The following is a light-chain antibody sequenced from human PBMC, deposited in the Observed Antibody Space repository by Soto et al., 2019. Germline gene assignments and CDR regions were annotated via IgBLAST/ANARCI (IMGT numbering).Light chain of an antibody. CDR3: QQYSIYWNT. J-gene: IGKJ2*01. CDR1: QGINNY. Sequence: DIQMTQSPSSLSASVGDRVTITCRASQGINNYLACYQRKPGKVPDLLMSSASTLQSGAPSRFTGSGSGTEFTPTISSLQPDDFATYYCQQYSIYWNTFGQGTKLEIK. V-gene: IGKV1-27*01. CDR2: SAS.